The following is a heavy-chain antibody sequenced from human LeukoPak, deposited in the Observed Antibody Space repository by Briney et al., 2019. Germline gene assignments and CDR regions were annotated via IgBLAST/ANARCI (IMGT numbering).Heavy chain of an antibody. V-gene: IGHV3-9*01. CDR2: TSWNSGSI. Sequence: GGSLRLSCAASGFTFDDYAMHWVRQAPGKGLEWVSGTSWNSGSIGYADSVKGRFTISRDNAKNSLYLQMNSLRAEDTALYYCAKAHHDYGDYEGTYYYGMDVWGQGTTVTVSS. J-gene: IGHJ6*02. CDR3: AKAHHDYGDYEGTYYYGMDV. CDR1: GFTFDDYA. D-gene: IGHD4-17*01.